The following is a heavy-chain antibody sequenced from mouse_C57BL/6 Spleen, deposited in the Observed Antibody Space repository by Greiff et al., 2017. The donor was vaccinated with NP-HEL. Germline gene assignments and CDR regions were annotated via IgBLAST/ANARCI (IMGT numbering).Heavy chain of an antibody. D-gene: IGHD1-1*01. J-gene: IGHJ2*01. V-gene: IGHV1-78*01. CDR3: ARSGYYGSSYAYFDY. CDR1: GYTFTDHT. CDR2: IYPRDGST. Sequence: VQLQESDAELVKPGASVKISCKVSGYTFTDHTIHWMKQRPEQGLEWIGYIYPRDGSTKYNEKFKGKATLTADKSSSTAYMQLNSLTSEDSAVYFCARSGYYGSSYAYFDYWGQGTTLTVSS.